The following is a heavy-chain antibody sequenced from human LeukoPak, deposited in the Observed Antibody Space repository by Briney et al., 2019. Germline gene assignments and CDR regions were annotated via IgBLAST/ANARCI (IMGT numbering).Heavy chain of an antibody. CDR3: ARQPEGTWFDP. Sequence: PGESLKISRKGSGYSFTSNWISWVRQMPGQGLEWMGRIDPSDSYTNYSPSFQGHVTISADKSISTAYLQWSSLKASDTAMYYCARQPEGTWFDPWGQGTLVTVSS. D-gene: IGHD1-1*01. CDR2: IDPSDSYT. J-gene: IGHJ5*02. CDR1: GYSFTSNW. V-gene: IGHV5-10-1*01.